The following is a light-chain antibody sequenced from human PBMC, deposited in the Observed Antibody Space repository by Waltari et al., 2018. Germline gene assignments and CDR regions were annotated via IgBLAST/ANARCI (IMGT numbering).Light chain of an antibody. Sequence: EITLTQSPATLSLYPGERATLSCRVSQGIRRYLAWDQQKPGQAPRLLIDGASSRATGIPDRLSGSGSGTDFSLTISRLEPEDLAVYYCQKYGSLPATFGQGTKVEIK. CDR1: QGIRRY. J-gene: IGKJ1*01. CDR2: GAS. CDR3: QKYGSLPAT. V-gene: IGKV3-20*01.